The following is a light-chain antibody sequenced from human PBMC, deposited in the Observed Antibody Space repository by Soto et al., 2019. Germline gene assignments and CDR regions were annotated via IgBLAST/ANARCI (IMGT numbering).Light chain of an antibody. J-gene: IGKJ4*01. Sequence: EIVLTQSPGTLSLSPGERATLSCRASQSVSSSYLAWYQQKPGQAPRLLIYGASSRATGIPDRLSGSRSGTDFNLTISRLEPGDFAVSYCQQYASLPPFTVGGGTKVEIK. CDR3: QQYASLPPFT. CDR2: GAS. CDR1: QSVSSSY. V-gene: IGKV3-20*01.